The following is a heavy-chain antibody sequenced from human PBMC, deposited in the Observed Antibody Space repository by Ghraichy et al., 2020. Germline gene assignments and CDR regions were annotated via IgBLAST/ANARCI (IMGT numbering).Heavy chain of an antibody. CDR1: GFSFTYS. CDR3: ARTSYYYDSSGYPPLDS. D-gene: IGHD3-22*01. CDR2: ISDSSTTI. J-gene: IGHJ4*02. V-gene: IGHV3-48*01. Sequence: GGSLRLSCVGSGFSFTYSMNWVRQAPGKGLEWVSHISDSSTTIYYADSVKGRFTTSRDNAKNSLDLQMNSLRADDTAVYYCARTSYYYDSSGYPPLDSWGRGTLVTVTS.